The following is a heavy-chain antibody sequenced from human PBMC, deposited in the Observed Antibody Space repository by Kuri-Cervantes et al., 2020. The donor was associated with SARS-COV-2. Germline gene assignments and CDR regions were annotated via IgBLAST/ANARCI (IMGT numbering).Heavy chain of an antibody. Sequence: SCAVSGYSISSGYFWGWIRQPPGKGLEWIGSIHHSGSTSFNPSLKSRVTISVDTSKNQFSLKLSSVTAADTAVYYCARPYSSSWYGGFDYWGQGTRVTVSS. J-gene: IGHJ4*02. CDR2: IHHSGST. CDR3: ARPYSSSWYGGFDY. D-gene: IGHD6-13*01. CDR1: GYSISSGYF. V-gene: IGHV4-38-2*01.